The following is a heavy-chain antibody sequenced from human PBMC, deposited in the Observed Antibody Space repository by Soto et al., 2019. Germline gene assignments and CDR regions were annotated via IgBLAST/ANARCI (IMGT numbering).Heavy chain of an antibody. CDR3: ARGSGCSSTSCYTVLDY. Sequence: GGSLRLSCAASGFTFSSYSMNWVRQAQGKGLEWVSSISSSSSYIYYADSVKGRFTISRDDAKNSLYLQMNSLRAEDTAVYYCARGSGCSSTSCYTVLDYWGQGTLVTVSS. D-gene: IGHD2-2*02. V-gene: IGHV3-21*01. J-gene: IGHJ4*02. CDR2: ISSSSSYI. CDR1: GFTFSSYS.